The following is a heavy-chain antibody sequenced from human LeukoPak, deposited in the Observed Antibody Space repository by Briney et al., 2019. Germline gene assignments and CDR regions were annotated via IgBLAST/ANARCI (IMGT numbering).Heavy chain of an antibody. J-gene: IGHJ6*03. D-gene: IGHD6-13*01. CDR3: ARVAAAGPDYYYYYMDV. Sequence: GASVKVSCKASGGTFSSYAISWVRQAPGQGLEWMGRIIPILGIANYAQKFQGRVTITADKSTSTAYMELSSLRSEDTAVYYCARVAAAGPDYYYYYMDVWGKGTTVTVSS. CDR2: IIPILGIA. V-gene: IGHV1-69*04. CDR1: GGTFSSYA.